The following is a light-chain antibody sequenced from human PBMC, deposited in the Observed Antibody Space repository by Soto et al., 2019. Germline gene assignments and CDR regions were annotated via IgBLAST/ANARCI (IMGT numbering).Light chain of an antibody. Sequence: QSVLTQSPSASASLGASVKLTCTLSSGHSSSAIAWHQQQPEKGPRYLMKLNSDGSHRKGDGIPDRFSGSSSGAERYLTISSLQSEDEADYYCQTWGTGVAVFGGGTQLTVL. J-gene: IGLJ7*01. CDR1: SGHSSSA. V-gene: IGLV4-69*01. CDR2: LNSDGSH. CDR3: QTWGTGVAV.